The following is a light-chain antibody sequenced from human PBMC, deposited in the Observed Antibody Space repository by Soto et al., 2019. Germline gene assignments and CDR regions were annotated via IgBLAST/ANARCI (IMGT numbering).Light chain of an antibody. CDR3: QQYNNWPRT. CDR2: GAS. CDR1: QSVNSN. Sequence: ETLMTQSAATLSVSPGERVTLSCRASQSVNSNLAWYQQKPGQAPRLLIYGASTRVTGIPARFSGSGSGTAFTLDISSLQSEDFAIYYCQQYNNWPRTFGQGTKVEI. V-gene: IGKV3-15*01. J-gene: IGKJ1*01.